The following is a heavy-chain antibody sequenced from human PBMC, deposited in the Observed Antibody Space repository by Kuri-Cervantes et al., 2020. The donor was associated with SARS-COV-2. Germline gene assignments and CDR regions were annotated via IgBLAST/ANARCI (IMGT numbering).Heavy chain of an antibody. D-gene: IGHD2-15*01. Sequence: KVSCKVSGYTFTTHWIGWLRQMPGKGLEWMGIIYPSDSDTRYSPSFQGQVIISVDRSINTAYLQWSSLKPSDTAIYYCARRGSATTSLDYWGQGTQVTVSS. CDR3: ARRGSATTSLDY. CDR1: GYTFTTHW. V-gene: IGHV5-51*01. CDR2: IYPSDSDT. J-gene: IGHJ4*02.